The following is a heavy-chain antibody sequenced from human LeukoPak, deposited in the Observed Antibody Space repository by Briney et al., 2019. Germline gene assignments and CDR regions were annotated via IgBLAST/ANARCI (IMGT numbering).Heavy chain of an antibody. D-gene: IGHD2-2*02. CDR3: AKDRVGYCSSTSCYSGTH. V-gene: IGHV3-30*02. J-gene: IGHJ4*02. CDR1: GFTFSSYG. Sequence: GGPLRLSCAASGFTFSSYGMHWVRQAPGKGLEWVAFIRYDGNNEYYADSVKGRFTISRDNSKNTLYLQMNSLRVEDTAVYYCAKDRVGYCSSTSCYSGTHWGQGTLVTVSS. CDR2: IRYDGNNE.